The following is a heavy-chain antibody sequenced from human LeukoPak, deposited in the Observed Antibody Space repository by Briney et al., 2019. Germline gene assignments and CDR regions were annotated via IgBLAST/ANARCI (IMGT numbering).Heavy chain of an antibody. J-gene: IGHJ6*03. V-gene: IGHV3-21*01. CDR2: ISSSGSYI. Sequence: AGGSLRLSCAASGFTFSSYNMNWVRQAPGKGLEWVSSISSSGSYIYYADSVKGRFTIPRDNAKDSLYLQMNSLRAEDTAVYYCARGGGSRDGYNYVDVWGKGTTVTVSS. CDR1: GFTFSSYN. CDR3: ARGGGSRDGYNYVDV. D-gene: IGHD5-24*01.